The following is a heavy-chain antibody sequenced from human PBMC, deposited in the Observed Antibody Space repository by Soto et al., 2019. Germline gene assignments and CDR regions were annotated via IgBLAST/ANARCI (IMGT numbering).Heavy chain of an antibody. J-gene: IGHJ4*02. Sequence: SETLSLTCTVSGVSISSCYWSGSRQPPGKGLEWIGYIYYSGSTNYNPSLKSRVTISVDTSKNKFSLKLSSVTAADTAVYYCARDDSSGHYSGLGHRGQGNMVTV. CDR3: ARDDSSGHYSGLGH. D-gene: IGHD3-22*01. CDR2: IYYSGST. V-gene: IGHV4-59*01. CDR1: GVSISSCY.